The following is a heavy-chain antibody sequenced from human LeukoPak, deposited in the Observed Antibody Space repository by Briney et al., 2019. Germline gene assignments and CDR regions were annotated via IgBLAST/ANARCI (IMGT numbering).Heavy chain of an antibody. Sequence: GGSLRLSCVASGFTFSRYAMHWVRQAPGKGLEWVAVISYDESNKYYADSVKGRFTISRDNSKSTLYLQMNSLRAEDTAMYYCAGTQSSIYFYYYYMDVWGKGTTVTVSS. V-gene: IGHV3-30-3*01. J-gene: IGHJ6*03. CDR3: AGTQSSIYFYYYYMDV. D-gene: IGHD1-1*01. CDR1: GFTFSRYA. CDR2: ISYDESNK.